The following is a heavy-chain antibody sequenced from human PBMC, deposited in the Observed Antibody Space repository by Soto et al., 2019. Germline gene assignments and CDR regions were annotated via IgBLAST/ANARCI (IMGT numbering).Heavy chain of an antibody. CDR1: GFTFSSYW. Sequence: EVQLVESGGGVVQPGGSLRLSCAASGFTFSSYWMHWVRQAPGKGPVWVSRVNTDGSDTSYADSVKGRFTISRDNAKNTLYLQMNILRADDTAVYYSARGAVGSYYFDYWGQGTLITVSS. D-gene: IGHD6-13*01. V-gene: IGHV3-74*01. CDR3: ARGAVGSYYFDY. CDR2: VNTDGSDT. J-gene: IGHJ4*02.